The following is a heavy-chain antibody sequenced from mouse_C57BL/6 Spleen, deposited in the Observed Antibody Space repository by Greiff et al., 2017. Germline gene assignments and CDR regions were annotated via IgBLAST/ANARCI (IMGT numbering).Heavy chain of an antibody. V-gene: IGHV5-9-1*02. Sequence: EVMLVASGEGLVKPGGSLKLSCAASGFTFSSYAMSWVRQTPEKRLEWVAYISSGGDYIYYADTVKGRFTISRDNARNTLYLQMSSLKSEDTAMYYCTRTGRGRYYFDYWGQGTTLTVSS. CDR1: GFTFSSYA. CDR2: ISSGGDYI. CDR3: TRTGRGRYYFDY. J-gene: IGHJ2*01.